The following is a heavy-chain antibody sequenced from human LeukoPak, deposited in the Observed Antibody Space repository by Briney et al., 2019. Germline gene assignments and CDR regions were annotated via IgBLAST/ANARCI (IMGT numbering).Heavy chain of an antibody. CDR2: INTDGRTT. CDR1: GFTFRTYW. J-gene: IGHJ4*02. CDR3: ARGFSEGTARPWGNYFDY. D-gene: IGHD3-16*01. V-gene: IGHV3-74*01. Sequence: GGSLRLSCAASGFTFRTYWMHWVRQAPGKGLVWVSRINTDGRTTNYADSVKGRFSISRDNSKDTLYLQMNSLRAEDTAVYYCARGFSEGTARPWGNYFDYWGQGTLVTVSS.